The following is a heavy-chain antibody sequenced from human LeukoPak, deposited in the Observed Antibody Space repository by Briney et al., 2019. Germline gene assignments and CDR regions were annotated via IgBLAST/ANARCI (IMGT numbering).Heavy chain of an antibody. CDR2: INAGNGNT. Sequence: ASVKVSCKASGCTFTSYAMHWVRQAPGQRLEWMGWINAGNGNTKYSQEFQGRVTITRDTSASTAYMELSSLRSEDMAVYYCAREPIQGYSSTYFDYWGQGTLVTVSS. CDR3: AREPIQGYSSTYFDY. CDR1: GCTFTSYA. V-gene: IGHV1-3*03. J-gene: IGHJ4*02. D-gene: IGHD6-13*01.